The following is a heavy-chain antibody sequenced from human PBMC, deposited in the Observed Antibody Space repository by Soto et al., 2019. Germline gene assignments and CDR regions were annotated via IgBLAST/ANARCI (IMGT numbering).Heavy chain of an antibody. CDR3: AKGARQWLVTADFNY. CDR1: GFTFSDYA. CDR2: VSHDGRNT. Sequence: VQLVESGGGVVQPGRSLRLSCAASGFTFSDYAMHWVRQAPGKGLEWVAVVSHDGRNTHYADSVKGRFTISRDSSKNTVSPEMTSLRAEDTAVYYWAKGARQWLVTADFNYWGQGALVTLSS. J-gene: IGHJ4*02. D-gene: IGHD6-19*01. V-gene: IGHV3-30*18.